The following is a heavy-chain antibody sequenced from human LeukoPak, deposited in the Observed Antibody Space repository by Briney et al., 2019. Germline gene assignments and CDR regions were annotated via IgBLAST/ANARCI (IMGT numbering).Heavy chain of an antibody. CDR1: GFTVSSNY. J-gene: IGHJ4*02. CDR2: LNGDNT. CDR3: ARDGSGSYDY. Sequence: GGSLRLSCAASGFTVSSNYMSWVRQAPGKGLEWVSALNGDNTYYADSVKGRFTVSRDNSKNTLYLQMNSLRAEDTAVYYCARDGSGSYDYWGQGTLVTVSS. D-gene: IGHD3-10*01. V-gene: IGHV3-66*01.